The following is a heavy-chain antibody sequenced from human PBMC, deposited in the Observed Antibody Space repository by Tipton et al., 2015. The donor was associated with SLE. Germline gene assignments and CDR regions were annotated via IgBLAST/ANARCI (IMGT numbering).Heavy chain of an antibody. CDR2: ISYDGSNK. CDR1: GFTFSSYA. CDR3: AKDGSYGKRVDGFFDY. Sequence: SLRLSCAASGFTFSSYAMHWVRQAPGKGLEWVAVISYDGSNKYYADSVKGRFTISRDNSKNTLYLQMNSLRAEDTAVYYCAKDGSYGKRVDGFFDYWGQGTLVTVSS. J-gene: IGHJ4*02. D-gene: IGHD5-18*01. V-gene: IGHV3-30*04.